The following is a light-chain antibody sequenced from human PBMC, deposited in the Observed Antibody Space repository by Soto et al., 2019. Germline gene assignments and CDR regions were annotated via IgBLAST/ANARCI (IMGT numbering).Light chain of an antibody. CDR2: DVT. V-gene: IGLV2-14*03. CDR1: SSDVGGYNY. J-gene: IGLJ1*01. CDR3: SSYTTSNTRQIV. Sequence: QSVLTQPASVSGSPGQSITISCTGTSSDVGGYNYVSWYQHHPGKAPKLIIYDVTNRPSGVSNPFSGSKSGNTASLTISWLQPEDEADYYCSSYTTSNTRQIVFGTGTKVTV.